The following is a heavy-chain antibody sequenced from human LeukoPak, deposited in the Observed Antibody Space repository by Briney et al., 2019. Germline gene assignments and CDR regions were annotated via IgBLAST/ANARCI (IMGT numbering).Heavy chain of an antibody. CDR2: ISSSSSYI. Sequence: SGGPLRLSCAASGFTFSSYSMNWVRQAPGKGLEWVSSISSSSSYIYYADSVKGRFTISRDNAKNSLYLQMNSLRAEDTAVYYCARDPVGDYYGSGSRYFDYWGQGTLVTVSS. CDR1: GFTFSSYS. D-gene: IGHD3-10*01. V-gene: IGHV3-21*01. J-gene: IGHJ4*02. CDR3: ARDPVGDYYGSGSRYFDY.